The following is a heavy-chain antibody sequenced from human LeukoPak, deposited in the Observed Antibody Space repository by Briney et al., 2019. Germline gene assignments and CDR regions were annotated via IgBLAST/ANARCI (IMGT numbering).Heavy chain of an antibody. D-gene: IGHD2-15*01. V-gene: IGHV3-7*03. CDR1: GFTFSSYW. Sequence: GGSLRLSCAASGFTFSSYWMSWVRQAPGKGLEWVANIKQDGSEKYYVDSVKGRFTISRDNSKNTLYLQMNSLRAEDTAVYYCAKDLLGYCSGGSCYSVFDYWGQGTLVTVSS. CDR3: AKDLLGYCSGGSCYSVFDY. CDR2: IKQDGSEK. J-gene: IGHJ4*02.